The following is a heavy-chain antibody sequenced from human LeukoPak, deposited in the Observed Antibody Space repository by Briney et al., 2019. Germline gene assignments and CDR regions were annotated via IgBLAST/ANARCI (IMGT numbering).Heavy chain of an antibody. D-gene: IGHD1-26*01. J-gene: IGHJ5*02. Sequence: ASVNVSCKASGYTFTSYDINWVRQATGQGLEWMGWMNPNSGNTGYAQKFQGRVTMTRNTSISTAYMELSSLRSEDTAVYYCARLLEASGSYLWAPNWFDPWGQGTLVTVSS. CDR3: ARLLEASGSYLWAPNWFDP. CDR1: GYTFTSYD. CDR2: MNPNSGNT. V-gene: IGHV1-8*01.